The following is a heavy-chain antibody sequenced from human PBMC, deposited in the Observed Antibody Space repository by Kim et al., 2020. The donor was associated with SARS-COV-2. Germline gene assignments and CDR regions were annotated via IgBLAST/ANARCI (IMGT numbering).Heavy chain of an antibody. CDR3: ARDVYYYYGMDV. Sequence: YADSVKGRFTISRDNAKNSLYVQMNSLRAEDTAVYYCARDVYYYYGMDVWGQGTTVTVSS. J-gene: IGHJ6*02. V-gene: IGHV3-48*03.